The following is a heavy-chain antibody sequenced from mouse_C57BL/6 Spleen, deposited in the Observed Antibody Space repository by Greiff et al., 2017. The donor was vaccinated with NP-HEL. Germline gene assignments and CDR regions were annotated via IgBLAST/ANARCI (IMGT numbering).Heavy chain of an antibody. CDR3: VNDYLFAY. Sequence: EVQRVESGGGLVQPKGSLKLSCAASGFSFNTYAMNWVRQAPGKGLEWVARIRSKSNNYATYYADSVKDRFTISRDDSESMLYLQMENLKTGDTAIYYFVNDYLFAYWGQGTLDTVSA. J-gene: IGHJ3*01. D-gene: IGHD2-4*01. CDR2: IRSKSNNYAT. CDR1: GFSFNTYA. V-gene: IGHV10-1*01.